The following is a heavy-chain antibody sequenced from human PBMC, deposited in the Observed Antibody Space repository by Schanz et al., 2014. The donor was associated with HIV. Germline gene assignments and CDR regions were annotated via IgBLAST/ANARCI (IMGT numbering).Heavy chain of an antibody. CDR3: ARVSGWSSFDY. D-gene: IGHD6-13*01. CDR2: IIPIFGTA. J-gene: IGHJ4*02. Sequence: QMRLGQSGAEMKKPGSSVKVSCKASGGTFSRYGISWVRQAPGQGLEWMGGIIPIFGTANFAQKFQGRVTMTRDTSTSTVYMELSSLRSEDTALYYCARVSGWSSFDYWGQGTLVTVSS. CDR1: GGTFSRYG. V-gene: IGHV1-69*06.